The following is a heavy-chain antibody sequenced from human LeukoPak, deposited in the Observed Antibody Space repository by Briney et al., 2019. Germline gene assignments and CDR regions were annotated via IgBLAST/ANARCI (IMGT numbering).Heavy chain of an antibody. V-gene: IGHV4-39*07. CDR2: IYHSGST. CDR3: ARGGGYYYDTSGYPRPNNWFDP. CDR1: AGSISSTSYS. J-gene: IGHJ5*02. Sequence: SEILSLTCTVSAGSISSTSYSWGWIRQPPGKGLEWIGSIYHSGSTYYSPSLRSRVTISVDKSKNQFSLKLSSVTAADTAVYYCARGGGYYYDTSGYPRPNNWFDPWGQGTLVTVSS. D-gene: IGHD3-22*01.